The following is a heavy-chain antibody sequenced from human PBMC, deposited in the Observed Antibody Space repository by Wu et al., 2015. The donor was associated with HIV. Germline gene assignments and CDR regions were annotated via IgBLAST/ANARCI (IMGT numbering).Heavy chain of an antibody. J-gene: IGHJ1*01. CDR1: GYTLTELS. D-gene: IGHD1-26*01. V-gene: IGHV1-24*01. Sequence: QVQLVQSGAEVKKPGASVKVSCKVSGYTLTELSMHWVRQAPGKGLEWMGGFDPEDGETIYAQKFQGRVTMTEDTSTDTAYMELSSLRSDDTATYYCARGIGYSGSYYFAEYFQHWGQGTLVTVSS. CDR2: FDPEDGET. CDR3: ARGIGYSGSYYFAEYFQH.